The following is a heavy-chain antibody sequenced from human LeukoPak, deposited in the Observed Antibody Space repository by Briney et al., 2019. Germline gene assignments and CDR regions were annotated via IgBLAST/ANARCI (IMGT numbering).Heavy chain of an antibody. Sequence: NPSETLSLTCTVSGASISSYYWSWLRQPPGKGLEWIGYIYYSGSTNYNPPLKRRITISVDTSKNQFSLKLSSVTAADTAVYYCASGPYPAAGTDHQFDYWGQGTLVTVSS. J-gene: IGHJ4*02. D-gene: IGHD6-13*01. V-gene: IGHV4-59*01. CDR1: GASISSYY. CDR3: ASGPYPAAGTDHQFDY. CDR2: IYYSGST.